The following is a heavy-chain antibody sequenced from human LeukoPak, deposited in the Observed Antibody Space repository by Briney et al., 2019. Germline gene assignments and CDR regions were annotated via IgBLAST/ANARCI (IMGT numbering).Heavy chain of an antibody. J-gene: IGHJ4*02. V-gene: IGHV3-23*01. CDR3: AKDTSIGRYCTNGVCSPFDY. CDR1: GFTFSSYA. D-gene: IGHD2-8*01. Sequence: PGGSLRLSCAVSGFTFSSYAMSWVRQAPGKGLEWVSAISDTGATTYDADSVKGRFTISRDNSRSTLYLQMNSLRAEDTALYYCAKDTSIGRYCTNGVCSPFDYWGQGTLVTLSS. CDR2: ISDTGATT.